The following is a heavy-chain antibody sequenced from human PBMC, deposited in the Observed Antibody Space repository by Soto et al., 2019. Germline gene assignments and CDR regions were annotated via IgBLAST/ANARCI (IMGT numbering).Heavy chain of an antibody. CDR2: ISSSGRTI. Sequence: QVQLVESGGGLVKPGGSLRLSCAASGFTFSDYYISWIRQAPGKGLEWVSYISSSGRTIYYADSVKGRFNISRDNAKNSLFLQMNSLRAEATAVYYCARDGDYGSGRYDYWGQGTLVTVSS. CDR3: ARDGDYGSGRYDY. J-gene: IGHJ4*02. V-gene: IGHV3-11*01. D-gene: IGHD3-10*01. CDR1: GFTFSDYY.